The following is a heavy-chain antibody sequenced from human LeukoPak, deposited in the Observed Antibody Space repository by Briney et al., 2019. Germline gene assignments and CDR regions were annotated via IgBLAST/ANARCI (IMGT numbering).Heavy chain of an antibody. CDR3: TRDLSFEGVDALDI. D-gene: IGHD3/OR15-3a*01. CDR1: GFSFGDYA. CDR2: IRSTAYGGTR. V-gene: IGHV3-49*04. Sequence: PGRSLRLSCTASGFSFGDYAMNWVRQAPGKGLEWVGCIRSTAYGGTREYAASVKGRFTISRDDSKSIAYLQMNSLKAEDTAVYYCTRDLSFEGVDALDIWGQGTMATVSS. J-gene: IGHJ3*02.